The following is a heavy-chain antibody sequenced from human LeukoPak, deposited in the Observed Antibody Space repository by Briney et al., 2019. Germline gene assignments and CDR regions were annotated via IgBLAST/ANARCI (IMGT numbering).Heavy chain of an antibody. D-gene: IGHD3-3*01. CDR3: ARASPGGFPADDFWSGYSWTLDY. CDR2: ISSNGGST. Sequence: PGGSLRLSCAASGFTFSSYAMHWVRQAPGKGLEYVSAISSNGGSTYYAKSVKGRFTISRDTSKNTLYLQMGSLRAEDMAVYYCARASPGGFPADDFWSGYSWTLDYWGQGTLVTVSS. CDR1: GFTFSSYA. J-gene: IGHJ4*02. V-gene: IGHV3-64*01.